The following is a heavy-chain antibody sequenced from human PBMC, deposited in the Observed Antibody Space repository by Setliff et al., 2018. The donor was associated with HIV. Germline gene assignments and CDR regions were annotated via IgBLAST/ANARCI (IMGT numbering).Heavy chain of an antibody. V-gene: IGHV5-51*01. Sequence: GESLKISCKGSGYSFSTYWIGWVRQMPGKGLEWMGIIYPGDSYTTYSPSFQGQVTISADKSISTAYLQWSSLKASHTTMYYCARHTRQLEFLEWLSPHYYHYYYMDVWGQVTTVTVSS. CDR1: GYSFSTYW. D-gene: IGHD3-3*01. CDR3: ARHTRQLEFLEWLSPHYYHYYYMDV. J-gene: IGHJ6*03. CDR2: IYPGDSYT.